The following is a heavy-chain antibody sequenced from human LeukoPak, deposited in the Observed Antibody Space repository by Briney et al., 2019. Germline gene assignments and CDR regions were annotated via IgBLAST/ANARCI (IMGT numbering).Heavy chain of an antibody. D-gene: IGHD3-22*01. CDR1: GYTFTGYY. Sequence: GESLKISCKASGYTFTGYYIHWVRQAPGHGLEWMGWINPNTLGTNYAQKFRGRVTMTRDTSISTVYMELSSLRSDDTAVYYCARDSLSDDSSGYYDFWGQGALVTVSS. CDR3: ARDSLSDDSSGYYDF. J-gene: IGHJ4*02. V-gene: IGHV1-2*02. CDR2: INPNTLGT.